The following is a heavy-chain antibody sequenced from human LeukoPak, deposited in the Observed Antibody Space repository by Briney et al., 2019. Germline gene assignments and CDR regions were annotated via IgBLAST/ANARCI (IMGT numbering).Heavy chain of an antibody. D-gene: IGHD6-19*01. CDR2: IYYSGST. CDR3: ARLYLRYSSGWYNPWTEEFDY. V-gene: IGHV4-39*07. CDR1: GGSISSSSYY. J-gene: IGHJ4*02. Sequence: SETLSLTCTVSGGSISSSSYYWGWIRQPPGKGLEWIGSIYYSGSTYYNPSLKSRVTISVDTSKNQFSLKLSSVTAADTAVYYCARLYLRYSSGWYNPWTEEFDYWGQGTLDTNSS.